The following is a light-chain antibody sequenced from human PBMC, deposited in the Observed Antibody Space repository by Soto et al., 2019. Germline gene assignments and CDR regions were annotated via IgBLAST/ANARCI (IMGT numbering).Light chain of an antibody. V-gene: IGLV2-8*01. J-gene: IGLJ2*01. CDR2: EVS. CDR1: SSDVGGYNY. Sequence: QSALTQPPSASGSPGQSVTISCTGTSSDVGGYNYVSWYQQHPGKAPKLMIYEVSKRPSGVPERFSGSKSGHTASLTVSGLQAEDEADYYCSSYAGSNTVVFGGGTKLTVL. CDR3: SSYAGSNTVV.